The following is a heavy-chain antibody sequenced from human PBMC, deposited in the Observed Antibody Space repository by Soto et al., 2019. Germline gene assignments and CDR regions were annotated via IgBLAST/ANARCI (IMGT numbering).Heavy chain of an antibody. J-gene: IGHJ4*02. CDR1: GFTFSSYA. Sequence: QVQLVESGGGVVQPGRSLRLSCAASGFTFSSYAMHWVRQAPGKGLEWVAVISYDGSNKYYADSVKGRFTISRDNSKNTLYRQMNSLRAEDTAVNYCARDLEQWLGKESYRGQGALVSVSS. CDR2: ISYDGSNK. D-gene: IGHD6-19*01. V-gene: IGHV3-30-3*01. CDR3: ARDLEQWLGKESY.